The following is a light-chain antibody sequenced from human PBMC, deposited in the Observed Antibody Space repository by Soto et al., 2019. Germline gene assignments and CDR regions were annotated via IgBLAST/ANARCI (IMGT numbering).Light chain of an antibody. CDR1: ESVSSS. Sequence: ILITTSPHTPSXPPGETXIPSRRASESVSSSLAWYQQTPIQSASLLVYVSATNAPGIPDRFGRGGSGTELTLSISRQQYEGSAVYCLQQCDTSPPFSQGTKVDIK. CDR2: VSA. J-gene: IGKJ1*01. V-gene: IGKV3-15*01. CDR3: QQCDTSPP.